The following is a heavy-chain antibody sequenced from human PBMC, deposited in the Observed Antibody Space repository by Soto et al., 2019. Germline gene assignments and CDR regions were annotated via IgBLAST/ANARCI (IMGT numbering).Heavy chain of an antibody. D-gene: IGHD3-9*01. CDR2: IKSKTDGGTT. CDR3: TTDPRSYYDILTGYRTFDY. J-gene: IGHJ4*02. Sequence: GESLKISCAASGFTFSNAWMNWVRQAPGKGLEWVGRIKSKTDGGTTDYAAPVKGRFTISRDDSKNTLYLQMNSLKTEDTAVYYCTTDPRSYYDILTGYRTFDYWGQGTLVTVSS. V-gene: IGHV3-15*07. CDR1: GFTFSNAW.